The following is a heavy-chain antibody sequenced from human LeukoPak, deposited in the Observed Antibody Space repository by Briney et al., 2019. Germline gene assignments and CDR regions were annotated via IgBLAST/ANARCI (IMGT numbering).Heavy chain of an antibody. V-gene: IGHV1-18*01. Sequence: ASVKVSCKASGYTFTSYGISWVRQAPGQGLEWMGWISAYNGNTNYAQKLQGRVTMTTDTSTSTAYMELRSLRSDDTAVYYCARWDYDFWSGIPTTNYFDYWGQGTLVTVSS. CDR3: ARWDYDFWSGIPTTNYFDY. CDR1: GYTFTSYG. J-gene: IGHJ4*02. D-gene: IGHD3-3*01. CDR2: ISAYNGNT.